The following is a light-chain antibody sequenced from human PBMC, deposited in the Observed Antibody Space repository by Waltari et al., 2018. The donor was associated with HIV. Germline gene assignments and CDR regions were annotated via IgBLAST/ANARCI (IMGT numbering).Light chain of an antibody. V-gene: IGLV1-47*01. CDR2: RNY. CDR3: AAWDGSLSNYV. Sequence: QSVLTQPPSASGTPGQRVTVSCSGSRSNIGSNSVYWYQQLPGTAPKLLIYRNYQRPSGVPDRFSGSKSVTSASLAISGLRSEDEADYYCAAWDGSLSNYVFGTGTKVTVL. CDR1: RSNIGSNS. J-gene: IGLJ1*01.